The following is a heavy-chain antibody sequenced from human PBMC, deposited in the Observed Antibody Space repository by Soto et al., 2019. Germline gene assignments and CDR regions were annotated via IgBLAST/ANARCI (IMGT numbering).Heavy chain of an antibody. V-gene: IGHV1-24*01. CDR2: FDPEDGET. CDR1: GYTLSELS. CDR3: ATGGPAGDFDY. Sequence: VASVKVSCKVSGYTLSELSMHWVRQAPGKGLEWMGGFDPEDGETVYAQKFQGRVTMTEDTSTDTANMELNSLTSEDTAVYYCATGGPAGDFDYWGQGTLVTVSS. J-gene: IGHJ4*02. D-gene: IGHD3-10*01.